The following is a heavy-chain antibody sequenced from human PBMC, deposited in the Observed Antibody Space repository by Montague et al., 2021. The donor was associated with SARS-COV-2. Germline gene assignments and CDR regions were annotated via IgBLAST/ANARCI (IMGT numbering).Heavy chain of an antibody. J-gene: IGHJ3*02. CDR2: FYYSGGS. Sequence: SETLSLTCTVSGASISTGSDYWTWIRQRPGRGLEWIGNFYYSGGSTYNPSLKRRVTISLDTSENQFSLKLSSVTAADTAVDYCARTWRFGQSYGLDIWGRETMVTVSS. D-gene: IGHD3-16*01. V-gene: IGHV4-61*01. CDR1: GASISTGSDY. CDR3: ARTWRFGQSYGLDI.